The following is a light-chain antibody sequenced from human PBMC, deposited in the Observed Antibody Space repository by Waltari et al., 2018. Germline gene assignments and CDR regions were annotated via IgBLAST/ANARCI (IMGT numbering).Light chain of an antibody. CDR2: VNSDGSH. CDR3: QTGGHGTWV. J-gene: IGLJ3*02. V-gene: IGLV4-69*01. Sequence: QLVLTQSPSASASLGASVKLTCTLSSGHSSNVIAWLQEQPGKGPRYLMEVNSDGSHSKGDEIPDRFSGSSSGAERYLTISSLQSEDEADYYCQTGGHGTWVFGGGTKLTVL. CDR1: SGHSSNV.